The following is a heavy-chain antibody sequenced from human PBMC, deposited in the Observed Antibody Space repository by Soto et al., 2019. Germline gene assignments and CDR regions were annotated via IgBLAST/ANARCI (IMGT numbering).Heavy chain of an antibody. Sequence: GVSLRLSCAASGFTFTNYWMHWVRQAPGKGLVWVSLINYGGSSTTYADSVKGRFTISRDNAKNTLYLQMNSLRAEDTAVYYWASDPAGSGSFYYYGLDVWGQGTTVTVSS. V-gene: IGHV3-74*01. CDR2: INYGGSST. J-gene: IGHJ6*02. CDR3: ASDPAGSGSFYYYGLDV. CDR1: GFTFTNYW. D-gene: IGHD3-10*01.